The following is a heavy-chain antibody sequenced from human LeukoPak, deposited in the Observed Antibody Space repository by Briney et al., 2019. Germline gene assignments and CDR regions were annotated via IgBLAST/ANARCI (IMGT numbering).Heavy chain of an antibody. V-gene: IGHV4-61*02. D-gene: IGHD3-22*01. CDR1: GYSISSGSYY. Sequence: PSQTLALTCAVSGYSISSGSYYWSWIRQPAGQGLEWIGSIYTSGSTNYNPSLKSRATISVDTSKKQFTLKLSSVTASDTAVYYCARVTTGGYYNCWGQGTLVTVSS. J-gene: IGHJ4*02. CDR2: IYTSGST. CDR3: ARVTTGGYYNC.